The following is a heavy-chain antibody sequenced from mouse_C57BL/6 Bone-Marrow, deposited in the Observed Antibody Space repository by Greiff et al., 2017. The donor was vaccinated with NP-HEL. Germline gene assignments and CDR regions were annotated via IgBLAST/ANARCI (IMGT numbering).Heavy chain of an antibody. CDR2: IYPRSGNT. CDR3: ARWGAQATSAY. Sequence: VKLVESGAELARPGASVKLSCKASGYTFTSYGISWVKQRTGQGLEWIGEIYPRSGNTYYNEKFKGKATLTADKSSSTAYMELRSLTSEDSAVYFCARWGAQATSAYWGQGTLVTVSA. J-gene: IGHJ3*01. V-gene: IGHV1-81*01. CDR1: GYTFTSYG. D-gene: IGHD3-2*02.